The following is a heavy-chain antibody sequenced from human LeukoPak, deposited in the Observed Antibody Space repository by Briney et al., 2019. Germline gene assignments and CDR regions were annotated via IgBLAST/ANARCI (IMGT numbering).Heavy chain of an antibody. CDR3: ARSSDYVPQGPDFDC. D-gene: IGHD4-17*01. CDR1: GFTFSSYG. CDR2: IRYDGSNK. Sequence: PGGSLRLSCAASGFTFSSYGMHWVRQAPGKGLEWVAFIRYDGSNKYYADSVKGRFTISRDNSKNTLYLQMNSLRAEDTAVYYCARSSDYVPQGPDFDCWGQGTLVTVSS. J-gene: IGHJ4*02. V-gene: IGHV3-30*02.